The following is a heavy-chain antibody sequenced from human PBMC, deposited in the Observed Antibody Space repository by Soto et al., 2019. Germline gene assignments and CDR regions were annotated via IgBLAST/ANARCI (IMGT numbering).Heavy chain of an antibody. CDR2: IWFDGSQS. CDR3: VGSESFYLDY. J-gene: IGHJ4*02. D-gene: IGHD3-10*01. CDR1: GFTFSRYG. V-gene: IGHV3-33*01. Sequence: GGSLRLSCAVSGFTFSRYGMHWVRQAPGKGLEWVTVIWFDGSQSHYADSVKGRFTISRDDSKNTLYLQMDSLRAEDTAIYYCVGSESFYLDYWGQGTLVTVSS.